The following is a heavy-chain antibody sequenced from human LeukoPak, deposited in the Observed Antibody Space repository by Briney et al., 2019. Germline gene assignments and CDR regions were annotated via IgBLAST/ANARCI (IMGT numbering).Heavy chain of an antibody. CDR2: ISSSGSTI. CDR3: ARTTHAHEYYYYYYMDV. D-gene: IGHD1-1*01. CDR1: GFTFSSYE. V-gene: IGHV3-48*03. Sequence: PGGSLRLSCAASGFTFSSYEMNWVRQAPGKGLEWVSYISSSGSTIYYADSVKGRFTISRDNAKNSLYLQMNSLRAEDTAVYYCARTTHAHEYYYYYYMDVWGKGTTVTVSS. J-gene: IGHJ6*03.